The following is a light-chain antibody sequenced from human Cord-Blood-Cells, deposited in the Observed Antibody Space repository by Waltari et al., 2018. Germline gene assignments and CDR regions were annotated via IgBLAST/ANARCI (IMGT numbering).Light chain of an antibody. J-gene: IGKJ3*01. CDR2: ASS. V-gene: IGKV1D-12*01. CDR3: QQANSLPFT. CDR1: QGISSW. Sequence: DIQMTQSPSSVSASVGDRVTITCRASQGISSWLAWYQQKPGKAPKLLIYASSSLQRWVPSSFSGSRTGTEFTVTISSLQPEDVATYYCQQANSLPFTFGPGTKVDIK.